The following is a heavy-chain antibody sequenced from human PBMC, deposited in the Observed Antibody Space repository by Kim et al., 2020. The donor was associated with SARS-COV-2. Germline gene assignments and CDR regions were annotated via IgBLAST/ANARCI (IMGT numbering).Heavy chain of an antibody. V-gene: IGHV3-30*04. Sequence: GGSLRLSCAASGFTFSSYAMHWVRQAPGKGLEWVAVISYDGSNKYYADSVKGRFTISRDNSKNTLCLQMNSLRAEDTAVYYCVSAMVRGVTNNPLAHDWGQGTLVTVSS. CDR2: ISYDGSNK. J-gene: IGHJ4*02. CDR3: VSAMVRGVTNNPLAHD. CDR1: GFTFSSYA. D-gene: IGHD3-10*01.